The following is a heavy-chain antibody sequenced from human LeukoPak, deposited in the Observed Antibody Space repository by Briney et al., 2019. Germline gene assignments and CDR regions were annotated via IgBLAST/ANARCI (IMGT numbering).Heavy chain of an antibody. CDR1: GFTFNNYI. J-gene: IGHJ4*02. V-gene: IGHV3-48*02. CDR3: ARAVLGYSWVYDY. CDR2: ISSGSGTM. Sequence: PGGSLRLSCAASGFTFNNYIMTWVLQAPGRGLEWVSYISSGSGTMYYADSVKGRFTISRDNAKKSLYLQMNSLRDEDTAVYYCARAVLGYSWVYDYWGQGTLVTVSS. D-gene: IGHD5-18*01.